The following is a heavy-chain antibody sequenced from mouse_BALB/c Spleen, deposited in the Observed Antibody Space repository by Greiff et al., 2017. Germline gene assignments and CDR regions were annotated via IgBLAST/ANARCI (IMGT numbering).Heavy chain of an antibody. CDR2: INPSTGYT. CDR1: GYTFTSYW. D-gene: IGHD2-4*01. CDR3: ARNDYDPAWFAY. J-gene: IGHJ3*01. V-gene: IGHV1-7*01. Sequence: QVQLQQSGAELAKPGASVKMSCKASGYTFTSYWMHWVKQRPGQGLEWIGYINPSTGYTEYNQKFKDKATLTADKSSSTAYMQLSSLTSEDSAVYYCARNDYDPAWFAYWGQGTLVTVSA.